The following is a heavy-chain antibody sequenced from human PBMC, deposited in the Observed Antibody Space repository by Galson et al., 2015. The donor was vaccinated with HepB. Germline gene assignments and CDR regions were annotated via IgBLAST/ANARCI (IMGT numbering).Heavy chain of an antibody. D-gene: IGHD5-18*01. CDR2: IIPIFGTA. J-gene: IGHJ4*02. Sequence: SCKASGGTFSSYAISWVRQAPGQGLEWMGGIIPIFGTANYAQKFQGRVTITADESTSTAYMELSSLRSEDTAVYYCASGWIQLGGGRFDYWGQGTLVTVSS. V-gene: IGHV1-69*01. CDR1: GGTFSSYA. CDR3: ASGWIQLGGGRFDY.